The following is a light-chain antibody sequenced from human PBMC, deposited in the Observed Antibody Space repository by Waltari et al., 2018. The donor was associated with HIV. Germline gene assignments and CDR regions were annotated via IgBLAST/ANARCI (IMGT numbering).Light chain of an antibody. CDR1: SSNIGTNY. CDR2: RDD. V-gene: IGLV1-47*01. J-gene: IGLJ2*01. CDR3: VAWDDTLSGPV. Sequence: QSLLTQPPSASGTPGQRVTISCSGSSSNIGTNYVYWYQQLTGTAPKLPIYRDDQRPSWVPDRFSASKSGTSASLDISGLRSEDETDYYCVAWDDTLSGPVFGGGTKLTVL.